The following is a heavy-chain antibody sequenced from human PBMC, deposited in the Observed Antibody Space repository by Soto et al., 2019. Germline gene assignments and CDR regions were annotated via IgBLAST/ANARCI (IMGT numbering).Heavy chain of an antibody. CDR1: GGTFSSYA. CDR3: ARDPGSRGAFDI. V-gene: IGHV1-69*06. Sequence: SVKVSCKASGGTFSSYAISWVRQAPGQGLEWMGGIIPIFGTANYAQKFQGRVTITADKSTSAAYMELSSLRSEDTAVYYCARDPGSRGAFDIWGQGTVVTVSS. D-gene: IGHD3-10*01. J-gene: IGHJ3*02. CDR2: IIPIFGTA.